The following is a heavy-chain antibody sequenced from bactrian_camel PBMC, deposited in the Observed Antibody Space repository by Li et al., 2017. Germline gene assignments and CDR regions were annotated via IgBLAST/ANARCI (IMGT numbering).Heavy chain of an antibody. CDR1: GYRDSANYC. D-gene: IGHD1*01. CDR3: VKGLSGGAD. CDR2: IYTGDGTT. J-gene: IGHJ4*01. Sequence: HVQLVESGGGSVQSGGSLRLSCASSGYRDSANYCLGWFRQAPGKERERVASIYTGDGTTNYADSVKGRFTISRDDAKNTTYLQLDSLKTEDTAIYYCVKGLSGGADRGQGTQVTVS. V-gene: IGHV3S1*01.